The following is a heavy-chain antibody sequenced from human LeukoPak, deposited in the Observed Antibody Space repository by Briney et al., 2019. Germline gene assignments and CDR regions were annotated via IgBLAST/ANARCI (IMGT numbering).Heavy chain of an antibody. J-gene: IGHJ4*02. D-gene: IGHD3-3*01. V-gene: IGHV4-34*01. CDR2: INHSGST. CDR1: GGSFSGYY. Sequence: SETLSLTCAVYGGSFSGYYWSWIRQPPGKGLEWIGEINHSGSTNYNPSLKSRVTISVDTSKNQFSLKLSSVTAADTAVYYCARRHIDFWSGYFQDYWGQGTLVTVSS. CDR3: ARRHIDFWSGYFQDY.